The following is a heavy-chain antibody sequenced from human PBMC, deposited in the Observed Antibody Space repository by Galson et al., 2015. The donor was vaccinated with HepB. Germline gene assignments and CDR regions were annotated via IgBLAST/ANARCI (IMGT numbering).Heavy chain of an antibody. V-gene: IGHV5-10-1*01. Sequence: QSGAEVKKPGESLRISCKGSGYGFTSYWISWVRQMPGKGLEWMGRIDPSDSYTNYSPSFQGHVTISADKSISTAYLQWSSLKASDTAMYYCARQEGYSSGHQDWFDPWGQGTLVTVSS. J-gene: IGHJ5*02. CDR2: IDPSDSYT. CDR1: GYGFTSYW. CDR3: ARQEGYSSGHQDWFDP. D-gene: IGHD6-25*01.